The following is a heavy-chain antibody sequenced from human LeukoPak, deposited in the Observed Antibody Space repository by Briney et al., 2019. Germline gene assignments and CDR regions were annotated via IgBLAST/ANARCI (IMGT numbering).Heavy chain of an antibody. Sequence: SETLSLTCAVSGDPVSSNYWSCIRQPPGGGLKWIAYIYYSDNTNYNPSLKSRVTISLDTSKNQSALKVSSVTAADTAVYYYARGRAFDPWGQGTLVTVSS. CDR2: IYYSDNT. V-gene: IGHV4-59*02. CDR3: ARGRAFDP. J-gene: IGHJ5*02. CDR1: GDPVSSNY.